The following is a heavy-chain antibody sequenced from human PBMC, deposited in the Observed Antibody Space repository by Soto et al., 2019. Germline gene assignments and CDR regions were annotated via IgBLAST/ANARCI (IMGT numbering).Heavy chain of an antibody. CDR1: GGTFSSYA. J-gene: IGHJ6*02. CDR3: ARSQGSSTSLEIYYYCYYGMDV. V-gene: IGHV1-69*01. CDR2: IIPISGTA. D-gene: IGHD2-2*01. Sequence: QVQLVQSGAEVKKPGSSVKVSCKASGGTFSSYAIIWVRQAPGQGLEWMGGIIPISGTANYAQKFQGRVTITADESTSTAYRKLSSLRSEDTAVYYCARSQGSSTSLEIYYYCYYGMDVWGQGTTVTVSS.